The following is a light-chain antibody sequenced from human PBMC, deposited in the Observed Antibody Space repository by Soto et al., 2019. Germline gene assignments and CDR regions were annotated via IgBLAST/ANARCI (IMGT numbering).Light chain of an antibody. CDR1: SSNIGSNY. V-gene: IGLV1-47*01. J-gene: IGLJ7*01. CDR3: AAWDDSLSGPV. Sequence: QSVLTQPPSASGTPGQRVTISCSGSSSNIGSNYVYWYQQLPGTAPKLLIYRNNQRPSRVPDRFSGSKSGTSASLAISWLRSEDEADYYCAAWDDSLSGPVFGGGTQLTVL. CDR2: RNN.